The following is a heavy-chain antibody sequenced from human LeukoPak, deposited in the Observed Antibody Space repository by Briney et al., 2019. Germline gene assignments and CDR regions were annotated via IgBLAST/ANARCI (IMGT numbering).Heavy chain of an antibody. J-gene: IGHJ3*02. CDR2: IYYSGST. V-gene: IGHV4-39*07. Sequence: SETLSLTCTVSGGSISSSSYYWGWIRQPPGKGLEWIGSIYYSGSTYYNPSLKSRVTISVDTSKNQFSLKLSSVTAADTAVYYCARDPTMIPDAAFDIWGQGTMVTVSS. CDR3: ARDPTMIPDAAFDI. D-gene: IGHD3-22*01. CDR1: GGSISSSSYY.